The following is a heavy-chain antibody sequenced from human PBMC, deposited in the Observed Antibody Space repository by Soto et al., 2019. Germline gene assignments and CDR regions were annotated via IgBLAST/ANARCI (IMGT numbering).Heavy chain of an antibody. D-gene: IGHD5-12*01. V-gene: IGHV1-2*02. J-gene: IGHJ6*02. CDR1: GYTFTGYY. CDR2: INPHSGDT. CDR3: ARGDIVATMDYYYYGMDV. Sequence: ASVKVSCKASGYTFTGYYMHWVREAPGQGLEWMGWINPHSGDTDYAQKFQGRVTMTRDTSISTAYMELSRLRSDDTAVYYCARGDIVATMDYYYYGMDVWGQGTTVTVSS.